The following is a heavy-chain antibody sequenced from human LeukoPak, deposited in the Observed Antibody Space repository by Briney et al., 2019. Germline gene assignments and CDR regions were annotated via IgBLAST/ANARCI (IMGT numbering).Heavy chain of an antibody. CDR2: ITGNGGTT. D-gene: IGHD3-10*01. CDR3: AKYVFSYGSGSYLAH. Sequence: GGSLRLSCAASGFTFSNYGMNWVRQAPGKGLEWVSGITGNGGTTYYADSVMGRFTISRDNSKNTVYLQINSLGAEDTAVYYCAKYVFSYGSGSYLAHWGQGTQVTVSS. V-gene: IGHV3-23*01. CDR1: GFTFSNYG. J-gene: IGHJ4*02.